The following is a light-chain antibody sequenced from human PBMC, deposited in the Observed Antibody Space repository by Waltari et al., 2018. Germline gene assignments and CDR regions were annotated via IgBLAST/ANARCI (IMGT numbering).Light chain of an antibody. CDR3: QQYDISPLT. J-gene: IGKJ4*01. V-gene: IGKV3-20*01. CDR2: GAP. Sequence: EIVLTQSPGTLSLSPGERATLSCRASQTVRTTYLAWYQQKPGQAPTILIYGAPSRATGIPDRFSGSGSGTDFSLTISSLEPEDFAVYYCQQYDISPLTFGGGTKVEIK. CDR1: QTVRTTY.